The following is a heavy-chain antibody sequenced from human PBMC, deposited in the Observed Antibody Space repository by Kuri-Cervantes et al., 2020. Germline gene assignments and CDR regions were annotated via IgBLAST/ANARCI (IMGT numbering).Heavy chain of an antibody. CDR2: INPNSGGT. CDR3: ASGKGGRFFDY. Sequence: GGSLRLSCKASGYTFTSYYMHWVRQAPGQGLEWMGWINPNSGGTNYAQKLQGRVTMTTDTSTSTAYMELRSLRSDDTAVYYCASGKGGRFFDYWGQGTLVTVSS. D-gene: IGHD4-23*01. J-gene: IGHJ4*02. V-gene: IGHV1-2*02. CDR1: GYTFTSYY.